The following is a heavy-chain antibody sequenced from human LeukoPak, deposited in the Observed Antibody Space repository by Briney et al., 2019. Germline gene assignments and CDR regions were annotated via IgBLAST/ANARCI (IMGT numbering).Heavy chain of an antibody. J-gene: IGHJ4*02. V-gene: IGHV3-23*01. CDR1: GFTFSSYA. D-gene: IGHD3-22*01. CDR2: ISGSGGST. Sequence: PGGSLRLSCAASGFTFSSYATSWVRQAPGKGLEWVSAISGSGGSTYYADSVKGRFTISRDNSKNTLYLQMNSLRAEDTAVYYCAKRPYYDSSGYSNFDYWGQGTLVTVSS. CDR3: AKRPYYDSSGYSNFDY.